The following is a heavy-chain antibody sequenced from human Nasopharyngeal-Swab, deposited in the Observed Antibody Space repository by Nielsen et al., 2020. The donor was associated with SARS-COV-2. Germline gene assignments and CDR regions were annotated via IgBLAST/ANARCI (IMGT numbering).Heavy chain of an antibody. J-gene: IGHJ3*02. D-gene: IGHD3-22*01. CDR3: ARDENYYDSSGYYLVRAAFDI. Sequence: WVRQAPLHFLSFIGGIIPIFGTANYAQKFQGRVTITADKSTSTAYMELSSLRSEDTAVYYCARDENYYDSSGYYLVRAAFDIWGQGTMVTVS. CDR2: IIPIFGTA. V-gene: IGHV1-69*06.